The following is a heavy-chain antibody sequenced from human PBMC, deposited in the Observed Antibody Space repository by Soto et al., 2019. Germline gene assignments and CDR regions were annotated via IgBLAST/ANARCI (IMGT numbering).Heavy chain of an antibody. CDR2: MNPNSGNT. CDR3: ARAYFGELDYYYYYYGMDV. D-gene: IGHD3-10*01. J-gene: IGHJ6*02. Sequence: ASVKVSCKASGYTFTSYDMNWVRQATGQGLEWMGWMNPNSGNTGYAQKFQGRVTMTRNTSISTAYMELSSLRSEDTAVYYCARAYFGELDYYYYYYGMDVWGQGTTVTVSS. CDR1: GYTFTSYD. V-gene: IGHV1-8*01.